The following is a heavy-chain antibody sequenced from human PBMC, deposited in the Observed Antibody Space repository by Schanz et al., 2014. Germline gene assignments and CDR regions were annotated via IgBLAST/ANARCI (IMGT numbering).Heavy chain of an antibody. CDR3: ARGRYRSGWYDRDSAHFDY. Sequence: QVQLVQSGTQVKKPGASVKVSCKASGYTFTSYGINWVRQAPGQGLEWMGRINADNGNTNYAQKHEGKVSMTTDTYTTTANMEMRRSRSDDAAVYCCARGRYRSGWYDRDSAHFDYWGQGTLVTVSS. V-gene: IGHV1-18*01. CDR2: INADNGNT. D-gene: IGHD6-19*01. CDR1: GYTFTSYG. J-gene: IGHJ4*02.